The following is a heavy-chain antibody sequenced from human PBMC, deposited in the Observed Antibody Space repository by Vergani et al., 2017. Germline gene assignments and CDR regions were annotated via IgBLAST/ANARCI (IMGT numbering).Heavy chain of an antibody. CDR3: ARDKLGFSYYYGMDV. J-gene: IGHJ6*02. V-gene: IGHV3-23*04. CDR2: ISGSGGST. CDR1: GFTFSDYY. Sequence: EVQLVESGGGLVKPGGSLRLSCAASGFTFSDYYMSWIRQAPGKGLEWVSAISGSGGSTYYADSVKGRFTISRDNSKNTLYLQMNSLRAEDTAVYYCARDKLGFSYYYGMDVWGQGTTVTVSS. D-gene: IGHD1-7*01.